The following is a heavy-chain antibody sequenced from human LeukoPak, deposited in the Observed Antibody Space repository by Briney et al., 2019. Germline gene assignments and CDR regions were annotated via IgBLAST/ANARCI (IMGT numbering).Heavy chain of an antibody. CDR2: ISYDGSNK. CDR3: AKNGVVGAIDY. J-gene: IGHJ4*02. D-gene: IGHD1-26*01. Sequence: GGSLRLSCAASGFTFSSYSMNWVRQAPGKGLEWVAVISYDGSNKYYADSVKGRFTISRDNSKNTLYLQMNSLRAEDTAVYYCAKNGVVGAIDYWGQGTLVTVSS. CDR1: GFTFSSYS. V-gene: IGHV3-30*18.